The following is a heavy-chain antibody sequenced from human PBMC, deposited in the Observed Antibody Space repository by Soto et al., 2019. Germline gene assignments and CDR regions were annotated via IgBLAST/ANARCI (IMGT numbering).Heavy chain of an antibody. D-gene: IGHD3-22*01. Sequence: SETLSLTCTVSGGSIISYYWSWILQSPSKGLEWIGYIHYSGSTNYNPSLKSRVTISVDTSKNQFSLKLSSVTAADTAVYYCARAADSSGLYNWFDPWGQGTLVTVSS. V-gene: IGHV4-59*01. CDR3: ARAADSSGLYNWFDP. J-gene: IGHJ5*02. CDR1: GGSIISYY. CDR2: IHYSGST.